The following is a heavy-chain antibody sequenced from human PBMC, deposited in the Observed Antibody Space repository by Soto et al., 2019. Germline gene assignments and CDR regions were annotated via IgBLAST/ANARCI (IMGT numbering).Heavy chain of an antibody. J-gene: IGHJ6*02. CDR2: IYYAGNT. Sequence: SETLALTCAVSGGYVTGHYWSWIRQAPGRGLGRSAYIYYAGNTLYTPSVSSQVSISVDTSRNQFSLKLSSVTAADTAVYFCARHDGVRTLQNGMRVWGAGTT. CDR3: ARHDGVRTLQNGMRV. V-gene: IGHV4-59*02. CDR1: GGYVTGHY. D-gene: IGHD2-15*01.